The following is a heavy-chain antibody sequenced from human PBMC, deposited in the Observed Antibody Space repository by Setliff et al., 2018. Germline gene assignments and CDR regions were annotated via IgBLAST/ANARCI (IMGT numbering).Heavy chain of an antibody. V-gene: IGHV4-38-2*01. CDR2: IYHSGST. CDR1: GYPISSGYY. CDR3: ARTNYYDSSTYFNWFDP. J-gene: IGHJ5*02. D-gene: IGHD3-22*01. Sequence: SETLSLTCAVSGYPISSGYYWGWIRQPPGKGLEWIGSIYHSGSTYYNPSLKSRVTMSVDTSKNQFSLKLSSVTAADTAVYYCARTNYYDSSTYFNWFDPWGQGTLVTVSS.